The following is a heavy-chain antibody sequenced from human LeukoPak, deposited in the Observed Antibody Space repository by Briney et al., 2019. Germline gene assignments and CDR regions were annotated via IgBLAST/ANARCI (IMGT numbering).Heavy chain of an antibody. V-gene: IGHV4-59*01. D-gene: IGHD6-13*01. Sequence: SETLSLTCTLSGGSISSYYWSWIRQPPGKGLEWIGYIYYSGGTNYNPSLKSRVTISVDTSKNQFSLKLSSVTAADTAVYYCARFPGEQQLSWGQGTLVTVSS. CDR2: IYYSGGT. J-gene: IGHJ4*02. CDR3: ARFPGEQQLS. CDR1: GGSISSYY.